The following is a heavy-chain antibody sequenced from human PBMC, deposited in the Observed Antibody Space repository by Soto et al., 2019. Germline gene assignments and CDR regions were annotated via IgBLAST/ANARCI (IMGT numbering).Heavy chain of an antibody. CDR3: ARAGTYTYGLADY. CDR1: GFTFSNYW. D-gene: IGHD5-18*01. J-gene: IGHJ4*02. CDR2: INSGGSST. V-gene: IGHV3-74*01. Sequence: SGGSLRLSCAASGFTFSNYWMHWVRQAPGKGLVWVSRINSGGSSTSYADSVKGRLTISRDNAKNTLYLQMNSLRAEDTAVYYCARAGTYTYGLADYWGQGTLVTVSS.